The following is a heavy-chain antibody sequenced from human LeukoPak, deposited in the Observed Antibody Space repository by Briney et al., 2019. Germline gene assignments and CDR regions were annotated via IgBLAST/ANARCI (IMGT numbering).Heavy chain of an antibody. Sequence: GRSLRLSCASFGFTYEDYAMHWVRQAPGKGLEGVSGISWNSGSIGYADSVKGRFTISQDHAKNSLYLQINSLRAEDTALYYCAKAPRRVWFGEYLPPHFDYWGQGTLVTVSS. CDR1: GFTYEDYA. J-gene: IGHJ4*02. D-gene: IGHD3-10*01. CDR3: AKAPRRVWFGEYLPPHFDY. CDR2: ISWNSGSI. V-gene: IGHV3-9*01.